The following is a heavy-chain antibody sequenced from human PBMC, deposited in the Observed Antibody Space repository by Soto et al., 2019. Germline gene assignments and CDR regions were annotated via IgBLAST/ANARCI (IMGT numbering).Heavy chain of an antibody. V-gene: IGHV4-30-4*01. Sequence: QVQLQESGPGLVKPSQTLSLTCTVSGGSISSGDYYWSWIRQPPGKGLEWIGYIYYSGSTYYNPSLKSRVTTSVDTSKNQFSLKLSSVTAADTAVYYCARDSRPGSGYYGSRNVWGQGTTVTVSS. J-gene: IGHJ6*02. CDR1: GGSISSGDYY. D-gene: IGHD3-10*01. CDR3: ARDSRPGSGYYGSRNV. CDR2: IYYSGST.